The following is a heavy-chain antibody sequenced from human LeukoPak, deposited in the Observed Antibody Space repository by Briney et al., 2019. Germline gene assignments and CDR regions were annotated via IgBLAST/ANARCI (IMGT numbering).Heavy chain of an antibody. CDR2: IRYDGSNK. CDR1: GFTFSSYG. V-gene: IGHV3-30*02. Sequence: GGSLRLSCAASGFTFSSYGMHWVRQAPGKGLEWVAFIRYDGSNKYYADSVKGRFTISRDNSKNTLYLQMNSLRAEDTAVYYCAKFSAKGYCSGGSCPGDYYYMDVWGKGTTVTISS. CDR3: AKFSAKGYCSGGSCPGDYYYMDV. J-gene: IGHJ6*03. D-gene: IGHD2-15*01.